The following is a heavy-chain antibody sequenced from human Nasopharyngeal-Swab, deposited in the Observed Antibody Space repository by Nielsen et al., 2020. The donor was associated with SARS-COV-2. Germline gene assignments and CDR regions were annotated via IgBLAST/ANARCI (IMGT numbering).Heavy chain of an antibody. CDR2: IIPIFGTA. CDR3: ARPIYDYVWGSYRKGFGAFDI. CDR1: GGTFSSYA. J-gene: IGHJ3*02. V-gene: IGHV1-69*06. D-gene: IGHD3-16*02. Sequence: SVKVSCKASGGTFSSYAISWVRQAPGQGLEWMGGIIPIFGTANYAQKFQGRVTITADKSTSTAYMELSSLRSEDTAVYYCARPIYDYVWGSYRKGFGAFDIWGQGTMVTVSS.